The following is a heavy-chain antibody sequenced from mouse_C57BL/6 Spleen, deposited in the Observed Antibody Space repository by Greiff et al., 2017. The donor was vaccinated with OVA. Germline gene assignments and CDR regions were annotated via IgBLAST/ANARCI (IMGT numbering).Heavy chain of an antibody. CDR3: ARRDRGNWDDY. J-gene: IGHJ2*01. V-gene: IGHV1-50*01. Sequence: QVQLQQPGAELVKPGASVKLSCKASGYTFTSYWMQWVKQRPGQGLEWIGEIDPSDSYTNYNQKFKGKATLTVDTSSSTAYMQLSRLTCEDSAVEYCARRDRGNWDDYWGQGTTLTVSS. D-gene: IGHD4-1*01. CDR1: GYTFTSYW. CDR2: IDPSDSYT.